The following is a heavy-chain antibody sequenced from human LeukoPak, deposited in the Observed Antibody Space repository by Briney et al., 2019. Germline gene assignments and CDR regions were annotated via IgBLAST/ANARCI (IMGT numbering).Heavy chain of an antibody. J-gene: IGHJ4*02. V-gene: IGHV3-7*01. CDR2: IKQDGSEK. D-gene: IGHD1-1*01. CDR3: ARLDGNAADY. CDR1: GFTFSGYW. Sequence: GGSLRLSCAASGFTFSGYWMSWVRQAPGKGLEWVANIKQDGSEKYYVDSVKGRFTIPRDNAKNSLYLQMNSLRAEDTAVYYCARLDGNAADYWGQGTLVTVSS.